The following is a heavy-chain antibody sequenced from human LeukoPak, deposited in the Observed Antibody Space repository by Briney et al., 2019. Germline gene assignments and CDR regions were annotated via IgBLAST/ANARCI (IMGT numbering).Heavy chain of an antibody. CDR2: IIVGSGAT. Sequence: SVKVTCKTSGFTFSTSAVQWVRQARGQRLEWIGWIIVGSGATNYAQSLQGRFTITRDMSTNTAYMELSSLGSEDSAVYYCAAELYGVYTDCCTFHLWGQGTMVTVSS. CDR3: AAELYGVYTDCCTFHL. CDR1: GFTFSTSA. J-gene: IGHJ3*01. V-gene: IGHV1-58*01. D-gene: IGHD4-17*01.